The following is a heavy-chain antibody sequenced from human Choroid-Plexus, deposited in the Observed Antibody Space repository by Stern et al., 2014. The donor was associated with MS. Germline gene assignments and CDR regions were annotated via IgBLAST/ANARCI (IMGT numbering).Heavy chain of an antibody. J-gene: IGHJ5*02. V-gene: IGHV3-30*18. D-gene: IGHD2/OR15-2a*01. CDR2: VSYDGSNK. CDR1: GFTFGSCA. Sequence: VQLVESGGGVVQPGRPLRLSCVVSGFTFGSCAMHWVRQAPGKGLEWVAGVSYDGSNKYYADSVKGRFTISRDNSQNTLYMQMSSLRPEDTAVYYCAKDRQYSTYFFDHWGQGSLVTVSS. CDR3: AKDRQYSTYFFDH.